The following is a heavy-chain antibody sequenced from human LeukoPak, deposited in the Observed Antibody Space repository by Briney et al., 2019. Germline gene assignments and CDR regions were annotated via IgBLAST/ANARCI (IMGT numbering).Heavy chain of an antibody. CDR2: IYYSGST. CDR3: ARGGGLGAYYYYMDV. V-gene: IGHV4-59*01. Sequence: SETLSLTCTVTGDPISSYYWSWIRQPPGKGLEWIGYIYYSGSTNYNPSLKSRVTISVDTSKNQFSLKLRSVTAADTAVYYCARGGGLGAYYYYMDVWGKGTTVTISS. CDR1: GDPISSYY. J-gene: IGHJ6*03. D-gene: IGHD1-26*01.